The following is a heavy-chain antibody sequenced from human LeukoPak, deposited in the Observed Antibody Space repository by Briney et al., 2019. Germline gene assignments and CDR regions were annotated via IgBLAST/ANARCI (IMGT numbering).Heavy chain of an antibody. CDR1: GYTFTSYG. CDR2: ISAYNGNT. CDR3: ARAGYCSGGSCYLHY. V-gene: IGHV1-18*01. Sequence: ASVKVSCKASGYTFTSYGISWVRQAPGQGLEWMGWISAYNGNTNYAQKLQGRVTMTTDTSTSTAYMELRSLRSDGTAVYYCARAGYCSGGSCYLHYWGQGTLVTVSS. J-gene: IGHJ4*02. D-gene: IGHD2-15*01.